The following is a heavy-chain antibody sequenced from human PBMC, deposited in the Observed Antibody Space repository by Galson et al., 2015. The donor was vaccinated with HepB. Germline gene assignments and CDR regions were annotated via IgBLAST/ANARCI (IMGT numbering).Heavy chain of an antibody. CDR1: GFTFSGSA. CDR3: TSSPMYSGSYYDLFSFDI. J-gene: IGHJ3*02. Sequence: SLRLSCAASGFTFSGSAMHWVRQASGKGLEWVGRIRSKANSYATAYAASVKGRVTISRDDSKNTAYLQMNSLKTEDTAVYYCTSSPMYSGSYYDLFSFDIWGQGTMVTVSS. V-gene: IGHV3-73*01. D-gene: IGHD1-26*01. CDR2: IRSKANSYAT.